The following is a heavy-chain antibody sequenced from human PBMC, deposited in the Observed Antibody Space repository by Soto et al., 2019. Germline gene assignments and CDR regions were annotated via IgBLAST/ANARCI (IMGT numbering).Heavy chain of an antibody. CDR1: GYSFTNYG. V-gene: IGHV1-18*01. D-gene: IGHD6-19*01. J-gene: IGHJ6*03. CDR3: ARDRGVAPPVAGNTHYYYYMDV. CDR2: ISAYNGNT. Sequence: QDQLVQSGVEVKKPGASVKVSCKASGYSFTNYGITWVRQAPGQGVEWMGWISAYNGNTNYAQKFQGRVTMTTDASTSTACLELRSLRSDATAVYYCARDRGVAPPVAGNTHYYYYMDVWGKGTTVTVSS.